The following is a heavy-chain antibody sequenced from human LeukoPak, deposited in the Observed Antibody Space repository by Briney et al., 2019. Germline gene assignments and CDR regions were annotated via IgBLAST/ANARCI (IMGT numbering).Heavy chain of an antibody. V-gene: IGHV1-69*02. J-gene: IGHJ3*02. CDR1: GGTSSSYT. D-gene: IGHD2-8*01. CDR2: IIPIDGVE. Sequence: SVKVSCKASGGTSSSYTISWVRQVPGQGLEWMGRIIPIDGVENYAQKFQGRVTITADKLTSTAYMELSSLRSEDTAVYYCARALDCTNGVCFGDDAFDIWGQGTMVTVSS. CDR3: ARALDCTNGVCFGDDAFDI.